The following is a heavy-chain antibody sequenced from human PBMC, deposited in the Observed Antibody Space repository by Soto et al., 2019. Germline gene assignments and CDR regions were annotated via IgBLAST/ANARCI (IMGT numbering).Heavy chain of an antibody. J-gene: IGHJ4*02. D-gene: IGHD5-18*01. CDR2: IWYDGSNK. CDR1: GFTFSIYC. Sequence: QVQLVESGGGVVQPGRSLRLSCAASGFTFSIYCMHWVRQAPGKGLEWVAVIWYDGSNKYYADSVKGRFTISRDNSKNTLYLPMTSLRAEDTAVYYCARAGGYSYLDYWGQGTLVTVSS. V-gene: IGHV3-33*01. CDR3: ARAGGYSYLDY.